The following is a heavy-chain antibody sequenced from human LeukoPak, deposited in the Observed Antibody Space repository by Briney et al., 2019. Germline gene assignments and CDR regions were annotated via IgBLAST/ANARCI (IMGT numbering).Heavy chain of an antibody. Sequence: GGSLRLSCAASGFTFSSYGMHWVRQAPGKGLEWVAVISYDGSNKYYADSVKGRFTISRDNSKNTLYLQMNSLRAEDTAVYYCAKESSSGWCTFDYWGQGTLVTVSS. J-gene: IGHJ4*02. CDR2: ISYDGSNK. V-gene: IGHV3-30*18. CDR3: AKESSSGWCTFDY. D-gene: IGHD6-19*01. CDR1: GFTFSSYG.